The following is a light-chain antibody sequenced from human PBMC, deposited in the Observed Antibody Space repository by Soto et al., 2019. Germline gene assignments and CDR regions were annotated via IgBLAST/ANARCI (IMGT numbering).Light chain of an antibody. J-gene: IGKJ1*01. CDR1: QSVSSY. CDR3: QQCDTSPWT. Sequence: EIASTQSPDPLSLSPGERAPLSCVASQSVSSYVAWYQQKPGQAPRLLIYGASSRATGITDRFSGSGSGTDCTRASSRLEPGDSAVYFCQQCDTSPWTFGQGTKVDIK. V-gene: IGKV3-20*01. CDR2: GAS.